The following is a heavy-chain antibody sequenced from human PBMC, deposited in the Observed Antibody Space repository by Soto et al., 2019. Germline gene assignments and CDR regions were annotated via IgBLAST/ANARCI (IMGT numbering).Heavy chain of an antibody. Sequence: PGGSLRLSCAASGFTFSSYWMSWVRQAPGKGLEWVANIKQDGSEKYYVDSVKGRFTISRDNAKNSLYLQMNSLRAEDTAVYYCARDQGLRYRIYYYYGMDVWGQGTTVTVYS. V-gene: IGHV3-7*03. D-gene: IGHD4-17*01. CDR3: ARDQGLRYRIYYYYGMDV. J-gene: IGHJ6*02. CDR1: GFTFSSYW. CDR2: IKQDGSEK.